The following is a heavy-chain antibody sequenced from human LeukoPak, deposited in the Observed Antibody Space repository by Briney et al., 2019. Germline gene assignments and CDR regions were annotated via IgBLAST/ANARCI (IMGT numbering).Heavy chain of an antibody. CDR3: ARGTLDYYYGMDV. V-gene: IGHV4-59*08. CDR1: GGSISSYY. Sequence: SEPLSLTCTVSGGSISSYYWSWIRQPPGKGLEWIGYIYYSGSTNYNPSLKRRVTISVDTSKNQFSLKVRSVTAADTAVYYCARGTLDYYYGMDVWGQGTTVTVSS. J-gene: IGHJ6*02. CDR2: IYYSGST.